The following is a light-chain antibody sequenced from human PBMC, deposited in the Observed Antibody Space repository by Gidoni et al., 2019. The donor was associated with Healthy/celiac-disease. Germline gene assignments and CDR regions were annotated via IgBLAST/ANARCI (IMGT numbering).Light chain of an antibody. CDR1: QDISNY. J-gene: IGKJ4*01. Sequence: DLHITQSPSSLSASVGDRVTITCQATQDISNYLNWYQQKPGKAPKLLIYDASNLDTGAPSRFSGSGSGTDVTFTISSMQPEDIATYYCQQYDNLTPLTFXGXTKVEIK. CDR2: DAS. V-gene: IGKV1-33*01. CDR3: QQYDNLTPLT.